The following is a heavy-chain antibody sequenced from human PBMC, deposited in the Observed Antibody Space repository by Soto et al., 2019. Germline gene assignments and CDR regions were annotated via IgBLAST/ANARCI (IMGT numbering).Heavy chain of an antibody. D-gene: IGHD4-17*01. J-gene: IGHJ4*02. CDR2: ISGNGRII. CDR3: ARDFDADSRTDFDY. Sequence: QVQLVESGGGLVKPGGSLRLSCATSGFIFSDYYMHWIRQAPGKGLEWISYISGNGRIIQYADSAKGRFTNSRDNAQNSVYLQMNSLRAEDSALYFCARDFDADSRTDFDYWGQGTLVTVSS. CDR1: GFIFSDYY. V-gene: IGHV3-11*01.